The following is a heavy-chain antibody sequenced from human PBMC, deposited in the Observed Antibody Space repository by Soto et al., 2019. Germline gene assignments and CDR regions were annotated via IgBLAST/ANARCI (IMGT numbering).Heavy chain of an antibody. Sequence: GGSLRLSCAASGFTFSSYAMSWVRQAPGKGLEWVSAISGSGGSTYYADSVKGRFTISRDNSKNTLYLQMNNLRAEDTAVYYCAKENGYSSSWFEFDYWGQGTLVTVSS. J-gene: IGHJ4*02. CDR3: AKENGYSSSWFEFDY. D-gene: IGHD6-13*01. CDR2: ISGSGGST. CDR1: GFTFSSYA. V-gene: IGHV3-23*01.